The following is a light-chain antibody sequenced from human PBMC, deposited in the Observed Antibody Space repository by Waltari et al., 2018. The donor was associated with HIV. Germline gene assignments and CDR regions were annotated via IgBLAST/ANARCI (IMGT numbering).Light chain of an antibody. Sequence: SYVLTQPPSLSVAPGQTATLTCGGDTIGRKSVHWYQQTPGQAPILVIFGDDERPSVIPDVFSGSNSGNTATLTITRVEAGHEADYYCQVWDMDADLPIFGGGTTLTVL. CDR3: QVWDMDADLPI. CDR2: GDD. J-gene: IGLJ2*01. V-gene: IGLV3-21*02. CDR1: TIGRKS.